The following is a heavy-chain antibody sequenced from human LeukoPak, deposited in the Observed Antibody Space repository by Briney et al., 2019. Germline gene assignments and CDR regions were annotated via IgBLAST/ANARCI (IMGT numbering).Heavy chain of an antibody. V-gene: IGHV4-39*01. CDR1: GGSMSSGNYY. D-gene: IGHD6-13*01. Sequence: KPSETLSLTCTVSGGSMSSGNYYWGWIRQPPGKRLEWIGSIHNNGNTYYNPSLKSRVTISVDTSKNQFSLKVSSVTAADTAVYYCARRGYGSSLMVWGQGTLVTVSS. CDR2: IHNNGNT. CDR3: ARRGYGSSLMV. J-gene: IGHJ4*02.